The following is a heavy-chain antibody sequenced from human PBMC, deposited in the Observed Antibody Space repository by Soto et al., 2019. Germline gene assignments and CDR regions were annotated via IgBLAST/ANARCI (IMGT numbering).Heavy chain of an antibody. CDR1: GGSISSSSYY. J-gene: IGHJ5*02. V-gene: IGHV4-39*01. CDR3: ARHDVSYGQYNWFDP. Sequence: PSXTLSLTCTVSGGSISSSSYYCGWILQRRGKGLEWIGSIYYSGSTYYNPSLKSRVTISVDTSKNQFSLKLSSVTAADTAVYYCARHDVSYGQYNWFDPWGQGTLVTSPQ. D-gene: IGHD5-18*01. CDR2: IYYSGST.